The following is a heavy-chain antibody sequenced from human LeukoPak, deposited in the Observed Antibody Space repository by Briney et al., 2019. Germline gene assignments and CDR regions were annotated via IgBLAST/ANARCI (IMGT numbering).Heavy chain of an antibody. CDR2: IRYDGSNK. Sequence: PGGSLRLSCAASGFTFSSYGMHWVRQAPGKGLEWVAFIRYDGSNKYYADSVKGRFTISRDNSKNTLYLQMNSLRAEDTAVYYCARDRGRGWDSEPFDYWGQGTLVTVSS. CDR3: ARDRGRGWDSEPFDY. V-gene: IGHV3-30*02. CDR1: GFTFSSYG. D-gene: IGHD1-14*01. J-gene: IGHJ4*02.